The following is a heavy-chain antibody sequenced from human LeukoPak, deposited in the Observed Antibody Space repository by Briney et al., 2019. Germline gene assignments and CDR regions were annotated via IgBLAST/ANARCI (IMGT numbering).Heavy chain of an antibody. Sequence: SETLSLTCTVSGGSISSSSYYWGWIRQPPGKGLEWIGSIYYSGSTYYNPSLKSRVTISVDTSKNQFPLKLSSVTAADTAVYYCARGAYYYDSSGFFDYWGQGTLVTVSS. CDR2: IYYSGST. CDR3: ARGAYYYDSSGFFDY. V-gene: IGHV4-39*06. D-gene: IGHD3-22*01. CDR1: GGSISSSSYY. J-gene: IGHJ4*02.